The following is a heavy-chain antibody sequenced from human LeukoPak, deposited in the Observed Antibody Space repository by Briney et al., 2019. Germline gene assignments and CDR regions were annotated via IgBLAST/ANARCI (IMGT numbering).Heavy chain of an antibody. CDR1: GYTFTTYT. CDR2: INPNSGGT. V-gene: IGHV1-2*02. Sequence: GASVKVSCKASGYTFTTYTISWVRQAPGQGLEWMGWINPNSGGTNYAQKFQGRVTMTRDTSISTAYMELSRLRSDDTAVYYCATFGPIVVVVAATPSDAFDIWGQGTMVTVSS. CDR3: ATFGPIVVVVAATPSDAFDI. J-gene: IGHJ3*02. D-gene: IGHD2-15*01.